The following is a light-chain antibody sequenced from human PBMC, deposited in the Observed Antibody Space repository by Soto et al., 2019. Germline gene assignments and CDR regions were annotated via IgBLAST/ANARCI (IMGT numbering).Light chain of an antibody. J-gene: IGKJ4*01. CDR1: QSVFYSSNNNNY. CDR2: WAS. V-gene: IGKV4-1*01. Sequence: DIVMTQSPDSLAVSLGERATINCKSSQSVFYSSNNNNYLAWYQQKPGQPPKLLIYWASTRESGVPDRFRGSGSGTDFTITISSLQAEDVAVYYCQQYYSTPLTFGGGTKVEIK. CDR3: QQYYSTPLT.